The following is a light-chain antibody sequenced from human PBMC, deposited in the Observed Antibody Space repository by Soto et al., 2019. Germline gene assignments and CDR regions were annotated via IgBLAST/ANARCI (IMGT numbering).Light chain of an antibody. J-gene: IGKJ1*01. CDR1: QSIGNW. CDR2: DAS. CDR3: QQYNSYSPRT. Sequence: DVQLTQAPSTLSASVGDRVTITCRASQSIGNWLAWYQQKPGKAPNLLIYDASTLENGVPSRFSGSASGTDFTLTISSLQPYDFATYYCQQYNSYSPRTFGHGTKVDI. V-gene: IGKV1-5*01.